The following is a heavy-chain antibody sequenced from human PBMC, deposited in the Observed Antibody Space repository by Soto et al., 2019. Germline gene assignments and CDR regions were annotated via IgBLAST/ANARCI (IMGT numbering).Heavy chain of an antibody. J-gene: IGHJ5*02. CDR2: IYWDDDK. Sequence: QITLKESGPTLVKPTQTLTLTCTYSGFSLSTSGVGVGWIRQPPGKALEWLALIYWDDDKRYRPSVKSRLTITKDTSKNQVVLTMTNMDPVDTATYYCGHSTDRGGPRWFDPWGQGILVTVSS. CDR3: GHSTDRGGPRWFDP. V-gene: IGHV2-5*02. CDR1: GFSLSTSGVG. D-gene: IGHD2-15*01.